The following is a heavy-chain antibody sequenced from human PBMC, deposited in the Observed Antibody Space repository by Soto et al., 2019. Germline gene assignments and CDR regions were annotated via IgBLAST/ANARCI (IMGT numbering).Heavy chain of an antibody. CDR3: ARDLGAGGDSDY. Sequence: PSETLSLTCTVSGYSIGRAYYWGWIRQPPGKGLEWIASVSHSGITHYNPSLRSRLTISLDTSKNQFSLRLTSVTAADTAVYYCARDLGAGGDSDYWGQGTLVTVSS. V-gene: IGHV4-38-2*02. CDR1: GYSIGRAYY. J-gene: IGHJ4*02. CDR2: VSHSGIT. D-gene: IGHD2-21*01.